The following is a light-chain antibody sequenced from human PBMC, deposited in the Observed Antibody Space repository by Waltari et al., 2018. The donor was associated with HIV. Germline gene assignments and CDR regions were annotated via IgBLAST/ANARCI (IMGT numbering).Light chain of an antibody. Sequence: SSEVTQDPTVSVALGQTVRITCQGDSLRNYFQSWYQQKPGQAPVLVLYGENNRPSGIPDRFSGSTSGNTASLIITGAQAEDEAEYYCNSRDSSGNRLVVFGGGTKLTVL. CDR1: SLRNYF. J-gene: IGLJ2*01. CDR3: NSRDSSGNRLVV. V-gene: IGLV3-19*01. CDR2: GEN.